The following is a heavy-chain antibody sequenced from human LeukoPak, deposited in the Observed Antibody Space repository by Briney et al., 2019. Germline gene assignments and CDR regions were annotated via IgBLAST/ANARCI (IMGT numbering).Heavy chain of an antibody. D-gene: IGHD2-2*02. CDR1: GGTFSSYA. J-gene: IGHJ3*02. Sequence: AASVKVSCKASGGTFSSYAISWVRQAPGQGLEWMGGIIPIFGTANYAQKFQGRVTITADESTSTAYMELSSLRSEDTAVYYCARDLYIVVVPAAIGAFDIWGQGTMVTVSS. V-gene: IGHV1-69*13. CDR3: ARDLYIVVVPAAIGAFDI. CDR2: IIPIFGTA.